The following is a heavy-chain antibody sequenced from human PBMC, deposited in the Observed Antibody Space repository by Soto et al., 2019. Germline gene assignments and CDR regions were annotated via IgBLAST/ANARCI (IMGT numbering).Heavy chain of an antibody. CDR2: ISGSTSGT. Sequence: EVQLLKSGGGLVQPGGSLRLSCAASGFAFSSYAMSWVRQAPGKGLEWVSSISGSTSGTYYADAVKGRFTISRDNSNNTLYLQMNSLRAEDTAVYYCAKDRGFIDSFDYCGQGALVTVSS. J-gene: IGHJ4*02. CDR3: AKDRGFIDSFDY. D-gene: IGHD3-16*02. CDR1: GFAFSSYA. V-gene: IGHV3-23*01.